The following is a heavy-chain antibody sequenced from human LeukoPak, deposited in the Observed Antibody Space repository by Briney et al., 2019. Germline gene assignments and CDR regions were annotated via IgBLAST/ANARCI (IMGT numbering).Heavy chain of an antibody. J-gene: IGHJ4*02. CDR1: GFTFGSHA. V-gene: IGHV3-23*01. CDR3: GKTTVGYSSGQKPAWPVDY. Sequence: PGGSLRLSCEASGFTFGSHAMYWVRQAPGKGLEWVAGIFGSGGSPHYADPVKGRFTISRDNSRNTVYLQINSLRVEDTAVYYCGKTTVGYSSGQKPAWPVDYWGQGTLVTVSS. D-gene: IGHD5-18*01. CDR2: IFGSGGSP.